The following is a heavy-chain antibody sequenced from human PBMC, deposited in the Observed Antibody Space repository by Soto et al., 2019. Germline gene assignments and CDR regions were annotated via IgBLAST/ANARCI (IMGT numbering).Heavy chain of an antibody. CDR1: GFTFRSYA. D-gene: IGHD2-15*01. CDR2: ISGSGGST. CDR3: ATGGYCSGGSCYPFDY. Sequence: GGSLSLSCAASGFTFRSYAMSWVRQAPGKGLEWVSAISGSGGSTYYADSVKGRFTISRDNSKNTLYLQMNSLRAEDTAVYYCATGGYCSGGSCYPFDYWGQGTLVTSPQ. V-gene: IGHV3-23*01. J-gene: IGHJ4*02.